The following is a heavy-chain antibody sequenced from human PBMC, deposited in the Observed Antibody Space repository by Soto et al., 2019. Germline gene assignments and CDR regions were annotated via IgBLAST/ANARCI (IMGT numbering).Heavy chain of an antibody. CDR1: NGSISPNY. CDR2: IYYAGTT. V-gene: IGHV4-59*08. Sequence: SETLSLTCTVSNGSISPNYWSWIRQPPGKGLEWIGYIYYAGTTTYNPSLQSRVSISVDTSKNEVSLKLTSVTAADTAVYFCARLGAYYQAMDSWGQGALVTVSS. CDR3: ARLGAYYQAMDS. D-gene: IGHD3-22*01. J-gene: IGHJ1*01.